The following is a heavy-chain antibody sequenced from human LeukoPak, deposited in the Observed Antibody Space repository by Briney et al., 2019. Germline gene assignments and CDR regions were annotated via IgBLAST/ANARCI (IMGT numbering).Heavy chain of an antibody. D-gene: IGHD1-26*01. CDR2: IYHSGST. CDR1: GGSISSGGYY. Sequence: SQTLSLTCTVSGGSISSGGYYWSWIRQPPGKGLEWIGYIYHSGSTYYNPSLKSRVTISVDKSKNQFSLKLSSVTAADTAVYYCARDGRPGGATVDAFDIWGQGTMVTVSS. J-gene: IGHJ3*02. CDR3: ARDGRPGGATVDAFDI. V-gene: IGHV4-30-2*01.